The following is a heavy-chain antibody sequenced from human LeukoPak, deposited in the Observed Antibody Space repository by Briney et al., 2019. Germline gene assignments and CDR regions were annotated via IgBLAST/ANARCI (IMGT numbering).Heavy chain of an antibody. CDR1: GYSISNGYY. D-gene: IGHD4-11*01. V-gene: IGHV4-38-2*02. Sequence: PSETLSLACTVSGYSISNGYYWGWIRQSPGKGLEWVGSVSHRGSTYYNPSLRSRVTISVDTSKNQFYLKLTSVTAADTAVYYCARVARHDYSYYPGGNYFDYWGQGTLVTVSS. J-gene: IGHJ4*02. CDR3: ARVARHDYSYYPGGNYFDY. CDR2: VSHRGST.